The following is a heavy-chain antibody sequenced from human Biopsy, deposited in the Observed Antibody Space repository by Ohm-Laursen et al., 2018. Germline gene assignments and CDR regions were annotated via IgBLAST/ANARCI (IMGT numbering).Heavy chain of an antibody. CDR3: ARVGSGWAPFDK. CDR2: IFKGGNN. D-gene: IGHD6-19*01. V-gene: IGHV4-38-2*02. Sequence: SETLSLTCTVSGYSISSDYRWGWIRQAPGKTLEWLWNIFKGGNNHYNPSLRSRLIISIDTSNNQFSLMITSVSGADPAVYFCARVGSGWAPFDKWGPGTLVTVSS. CDR1: GYSISSDYR. J-gene: IGHJ4*02.